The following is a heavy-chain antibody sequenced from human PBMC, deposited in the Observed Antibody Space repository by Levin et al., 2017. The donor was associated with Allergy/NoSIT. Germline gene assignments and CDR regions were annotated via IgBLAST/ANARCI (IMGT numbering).Heavy chain of an antibody. D-gene: IGHD3-16*01. CDR3: AKVPPGWGIPLWCFDR. CDR2: ISGGGGST. Sequence: PGESLKISCAASGFTFSSYAMSWVRQAPGKGLEWVSAISGGGGSTYDTDSVKGRFTISRDNSKNTLFLQMNSLRAEDTAVYYCAKVPPGWGIPLWCFDRWGRGTLVTVAS. CDR1: GFTFSSYA. V-gene: IGHV3-23*01. J-gene: IGHJ2*01.